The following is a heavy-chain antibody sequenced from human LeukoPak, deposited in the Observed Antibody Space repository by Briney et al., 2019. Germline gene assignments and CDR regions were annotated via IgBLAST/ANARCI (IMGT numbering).Heavy chain of an antibody. CDR3: ARNEGSIAARPYFDY. V-gene: IGHV4-34*01. Sequence: SETLSLTCAVYGGSFSGYYWSWIRQPPGKGLEWIGEINHSGSTNYNPSLKSRVTISVDTSKNQFSLKLSSVTAADTAVYYCARNEGSIAARPYFDYWGQGTLVTVSS. J-gene: IGHJ4*02. CDR2: INHSGST. CDR1: GGSFSGYY. D-gene: IGHD6-6*01.